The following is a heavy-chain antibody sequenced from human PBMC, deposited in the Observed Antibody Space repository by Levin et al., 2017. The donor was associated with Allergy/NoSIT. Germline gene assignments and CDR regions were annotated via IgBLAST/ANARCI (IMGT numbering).Heavy chain of an antibody. CDR2: ISKSGDRT. CDR1: GFIFAGYT. J-gene: IGHJ2*01. V-gene: IGHV3-23*01. D-gene: IGHD1-1*01. CDR3: AKLMYKDPFDL. Sequence: GGSLRLSCAASGFIFAGYTMTWVRQTPGKGLEWVSGISKSGDRTYYADSVKGRFTISRDNSKNTLYLQMNSLRAEDTAIYYCAKLMYKDPFDLWGRGTLVTVSS.